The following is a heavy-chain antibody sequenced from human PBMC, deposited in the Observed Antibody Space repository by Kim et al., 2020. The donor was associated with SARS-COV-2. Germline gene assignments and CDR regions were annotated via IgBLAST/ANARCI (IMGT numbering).Heavy chain of an antibody. CDR3: ARSPYGDYYFDY. Sequence: ASVKVSCKASGYTFTSYYMHWVRQAPGQGLEWMGIINPSDGSTSYAQKFQGRVTMTRDTSTSTVYMELSSLRSEDTAVYYCARSPYGDYYFDYWGQGTLVTVSS. CDR1: GYTFTSYY. J-gene: IGHJ4*02. V-gene: IGHV1-46*01. D-gene: IGHD4-17*01. CDR2: INPSDGST.